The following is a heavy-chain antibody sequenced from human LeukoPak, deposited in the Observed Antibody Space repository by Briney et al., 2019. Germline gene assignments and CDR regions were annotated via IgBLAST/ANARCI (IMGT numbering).Heavy chain of an antibody. CDR2: ISSSGSTI. V-gene: IGHV3-11*04. Sequence: PGGSLRLSCAASGFTFSDYYMSWIRQAPGKGLEWVSYISSSGSTIYYAGSVKGRFTISKDKSTNTLYLQMNSLTAEDTAVYYCASDAWNDGGYFDYWGQGALVTVSS. D-gene: IGHD1-1*01. CDR1: GFTFSDYY. J-gene: IGHJ4*02. CDR3: ASDAWNDGGYFDY.